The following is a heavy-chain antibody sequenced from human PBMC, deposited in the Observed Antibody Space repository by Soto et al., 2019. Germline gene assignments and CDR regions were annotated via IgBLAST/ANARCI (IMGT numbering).Heavy chain of an antibody. CDR3: ARRATRRGFPLDY. Sequence: QLQLQESGPGLVKPSETLSLTCTVSGGSISSSSYYWGWIRQPPGKGLEWIGSIYYSGSTYYNPSLKSRVTISVDTSKNQFSLKLSSVTAADTAVYYCARRATRRGFPLDYWGQGTLVTVSS. D-gene: IGHD3-10*01. CDR2: IYYSGST. J-gene: IGHJ4*02. V-gene: IGHV4-39*01. CDR1: GGSISSSSYY.